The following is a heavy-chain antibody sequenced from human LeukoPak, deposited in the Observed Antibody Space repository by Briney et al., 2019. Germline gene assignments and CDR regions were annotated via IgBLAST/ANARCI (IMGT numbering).Heavy chain of an antibody. J-gene: IGHJ2*01. V-gene: IGHV4-59*12. D-gene: IGHD3-16*01. CDR1: GGSPSSDY. Sequence: PSETLSLTCTVSGGSPSSDYWSWVRQSPGKGLEWVGYVYNSGDTGQNPSLKSRVTILLDTSKNQRTPKLTTVSAADSAVYYCARLKLGAYFDLWGRGTLVTVSS. CDR2: VYNSGDT. CDR3: ARLKLGAYFDL.